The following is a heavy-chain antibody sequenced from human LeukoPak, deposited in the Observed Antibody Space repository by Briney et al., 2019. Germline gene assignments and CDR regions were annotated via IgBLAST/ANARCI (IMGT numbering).Heavy chain of an antibody. CDR3: ARHYYDSRYPTSGYYMDV. D-gene: IGHD3-22*01. CDR1: GYSISSGYY. CDR2: ISNSGTDT. J-gene: IGHJ6*03. Sequence: LSLTCTVSGYSISSGYYWGWIRPPPGKGLEWVSYISNSGTDTNYADSVKGRFTISRDNAKNSLYLQMNSLRAEDTALYYCARHYYDSRYPTSGYYMDVWGKGTTVTVSS. V-gene: IGHV3-11*03.